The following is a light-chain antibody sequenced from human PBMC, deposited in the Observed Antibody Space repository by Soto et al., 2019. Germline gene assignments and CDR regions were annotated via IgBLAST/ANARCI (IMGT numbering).Light chain of an antibody. J-gene: IGKJ5*01. CDR2: AAS. CDR3: QQYTDWPIT. V-gene: IGKV3-15*01. Sequence: EVIMTQSRATLSMSPGDRATLSCRASQSINRNLAWYKQQPGQAPRLLIYAASTRATAVPDRFSGSGSGTDFTLTITSLQSDDFAVYFCQQYTDWPITFGQGTRLAI. CDR1: QSINRN.